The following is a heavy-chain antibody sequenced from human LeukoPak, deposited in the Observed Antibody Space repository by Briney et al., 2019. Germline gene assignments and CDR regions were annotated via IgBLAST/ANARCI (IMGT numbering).Heavy chain of an antibody. CDR2: IYYSGST. V-gene: IGHV4-61*01. CDR1: GDSVSSGSYF. CDR3: ASLGFCNSTTCYDSDY. J-gene: IGHJ4*02. Sequence: SETLSLTCTVSGDSVSSGSYFWSWIRQPPGKGLEWIGYIYYSGSTNHNPSLKSRVTISVDTSKNRFSLKLSSVTAADTAVYYCASLGFCNSTTCYDSDYWGQGTLVTVSS. D-gene: IGHD2-2*01.